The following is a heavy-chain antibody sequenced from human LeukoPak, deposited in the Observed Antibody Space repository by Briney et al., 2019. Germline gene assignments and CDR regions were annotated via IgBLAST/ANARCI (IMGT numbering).Heavy chain of an antibody. CDR1: GYTLTEVS. D-gene: IGHD4-17*01. Sequence: ASVKVSCKVSGYTLTEVSMHWVRQAPGKGLEWMGRFDPEDGETIYAQKFQGRVTMTEDTSTDTAYMELSSLRSEDTAVYYCARGHDYGDYSVAFDIWGQGTMVTVSS. CDR2: FDPEDGET. CDR3: ARGHDYGDYSVAFDI. V-gene: IGHV1-24*01. J-gene: IGHJ3*02.